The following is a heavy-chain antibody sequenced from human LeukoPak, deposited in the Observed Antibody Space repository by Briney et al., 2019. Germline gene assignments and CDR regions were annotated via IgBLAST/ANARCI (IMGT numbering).Heavy chain of an antibody. J-gene: IGHJ4*02. D-gene: IGHD6-6*01. V-gene: IGHV4-34*01. CDR2: INHSGST. CDR3: ARGRIAARPVLDY. Sequence: SETLSLTCAVYGGSFSGYYWSWIRQPPGKGLEWIGEINHSGSTNYNPSLKSRVTISVHTSKNQFSLKLSSVTAADTAVYYCARGRIAARPVLDYWGKGTLVTVP. CDR1: GGSFSGYY.